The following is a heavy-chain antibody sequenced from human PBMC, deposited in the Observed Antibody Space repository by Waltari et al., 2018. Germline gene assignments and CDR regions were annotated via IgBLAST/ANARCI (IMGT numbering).Heavy chain of an antibody. D-gene: IGHD2-15*01. Sequence: EVQLVESGGGLIQPGGSLRLTCAATGFPVSSDYMSWVRQAPGKGLGWIAVIHSGGTTYYSDAVKGRFTSSRDNSKNTLYLQMNSLRAEDTAVYYCARVQGWPTIPDYWGQGTLVTVSS. CDR3: ARVQGWPTIPDY. V-gene: IGHV3-53*01. J-gene: IGHJ4*02. CDR2: IHSGGTT. CDR1: GFPVSSDY.